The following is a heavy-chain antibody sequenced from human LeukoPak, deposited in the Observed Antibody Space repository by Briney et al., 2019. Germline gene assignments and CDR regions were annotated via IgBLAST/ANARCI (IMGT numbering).Heavy chain of an antibody. CDR2: IKQDGSEK. CDR3: ARVPSPPINPTIAAAVPPYYMDV. J-gene: IGHJ6*03. Sequence: GGSLRLSCAASGFTFSSYWMSWVRQAPGKGLEWVANIKQDGSEKYYVDSVKGRFTISRDNAKNSLYLQMNSLRAEDTAVYYCARVPSPPINPTIAAAVPPYYMDVWGKGTTVTVSS. CDR1: GFTFSSYW. D-gene: IGHD6-13*01. V-gene: IGHV3-7*01.